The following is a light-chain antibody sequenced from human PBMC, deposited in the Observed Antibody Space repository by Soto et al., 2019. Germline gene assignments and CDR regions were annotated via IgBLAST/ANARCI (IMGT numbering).Light chain of an antibody. CDR2: EVS. V-gene: IGLV2-14*01. Sequence: QSALTQPASVSGSPGQSITISCTGTSSGVGGYNYVSWYQQHPGKVPKLMIYEVSNRPSGVSNRFSGSKSGNTASLTISGLQAEDEADYYCASYTSSSSGVFGTGTKLTVL. J-gene: IGLJ1*01. CDR3: ASYTSSSSGV. CDR1: SSGVGGYNY.